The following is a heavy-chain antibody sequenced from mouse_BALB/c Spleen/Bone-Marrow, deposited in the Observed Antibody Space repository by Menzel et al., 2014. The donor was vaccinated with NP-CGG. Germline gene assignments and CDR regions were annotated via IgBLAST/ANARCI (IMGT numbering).Heavy chain of an antibody. CDR3: TRSDHYRNMDY. D-gene: IGHD1-2*01. J-gene: IGHJ4*01. CDR1: GYAFSSSW. V-gene: IGHV1-82*01. Sequence: VQLQQSGPELVKPGASVKISCKASGYAFSSSWLNWVKQRPGQGLEWIGRIYPGDGDTKYNGKFKGKATLTADKSSSTAFMQLSSLTSVDSAVYFDTRSDHYRNMDYWSQDTSVTVSS. CDR2: IYPGDGDT.